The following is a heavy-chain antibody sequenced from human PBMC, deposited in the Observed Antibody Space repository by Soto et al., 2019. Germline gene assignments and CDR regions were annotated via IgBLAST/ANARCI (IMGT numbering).Heavy chain of an antibody. CDR2: ISGSGGST. Sequence: EVQLLESGGGLVQPGGSLRLSCAASGFTFSSYAMSWVRQAPGKGLEWVLAISGSGGSTYYADSVKGRFTISRDNSKNTLHLQMTSLRAEDTAVYYCAKDARYGDYGNAFDIWGQGTMVTVSS. V-gene: IGHV3-23*01. D-gene: IGHD4-17*01. J-gene: IGHJ3*02. CDR1: GFTFSSYA. CDR3: AKDARYGDYGNAFDI.